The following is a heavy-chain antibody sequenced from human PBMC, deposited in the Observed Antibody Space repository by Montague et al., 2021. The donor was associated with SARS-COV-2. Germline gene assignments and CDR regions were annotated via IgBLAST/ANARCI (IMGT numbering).Heavy chain of an antibody. CDR1: GGSFNNYY. Sequence: SETLSLTCAVYGGSFNNYYWTWIRQAPGKGLEWIGEIDQGGATNYSPAFRSRLTLSVDTSKNQFSLKLNSVTAADTDVYFCTRGKRQSFSVFDVLAGGPGLKHYGLDVWGLGTTVTVS. D-gene: IGHD1-1*01. CDR3: TRGKRQSFSVFDVLAGGPGLKHYGLDV. J-gene: IGHJ6*02. V-gene: IGHV4-34*01. CDR2: IDQGGAT.